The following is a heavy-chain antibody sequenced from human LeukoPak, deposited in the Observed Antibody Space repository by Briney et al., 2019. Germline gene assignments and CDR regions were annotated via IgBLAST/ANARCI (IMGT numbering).Heavy chain of an antibody. D-gene: IGHD3-9*01. V-gene: IGHV4-61*02. CDR3: ARERAYYDILPRWFDP. CDR1: GGSISSGSYY. J-gene: IGHJ5*02. Sequence: SETLSLTCTVYGGSISSGSYYWSWIRQPAGKGLEWIGRIYTSGSTNYNPSLKSRVTISLDTSKNQFSLKLSSVTAADTAVYYCARERAYYDILPRWFDPWGQGTLVTVSS. CDR2: IYTSGST.